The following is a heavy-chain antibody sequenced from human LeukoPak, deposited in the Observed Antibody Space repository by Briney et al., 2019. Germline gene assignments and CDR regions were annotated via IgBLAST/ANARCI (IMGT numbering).Heavy chain of an antibody. Sequence: GASVKVSCKASGYTFTSYGISWVRQAPGQGLEWMGWISAYNGNTNYAQKLQGRVTMTTDTSTSTAYMELRSLRSDDTAVYYCARDLGRYKELAYYCYYGMDVWGQGTTVTVSS. CDR2: ISAYNGNT. CDR3: ARDLGRYKELAYYCYYGMDV. CDR1: GYTFTSYG. D-gene: IGHD1-14*01. J-gene: IGHJ6*02. V-gene: IGHV1-18*01.